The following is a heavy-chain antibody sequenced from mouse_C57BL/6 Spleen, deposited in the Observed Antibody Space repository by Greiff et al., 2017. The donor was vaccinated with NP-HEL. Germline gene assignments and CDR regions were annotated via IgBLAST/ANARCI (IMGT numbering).Heavy chain of an antibody. Sequence: VQLQQSGPELVKPGASVKIPCKASGYTFTDYNMDWVKQSHGKSLEWIGDINPNNGGTIYNQKFKGKATLTVDKSSSTAYMELRSLTSEDTAVYYCARVPYYYGSSPFYAMDYWGQGTSVTVSS. D-gene: IGHD1-1*01. CDR2: INPNNGGT. J-gene: IGHJ4*01. V-gene: IGHV1-18*01. CDR1: GYTFTDYN. CDR3: ARVPYYYGSSPFYAMDY.